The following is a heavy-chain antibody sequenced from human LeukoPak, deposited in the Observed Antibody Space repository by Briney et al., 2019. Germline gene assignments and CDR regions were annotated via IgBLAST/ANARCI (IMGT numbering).Heavy chain of an antibody. D-gene: IGHD2-2*01. CDR1: GYTFTNFD. CDR3: ARAPMGTAALY. CDR2: MNPVSGNA. Sequence: ASVKVSCKASGYTFTNFDINWVRQAPGQGLEWMGWMNPVSGNAGSAQKFQGRVTLTRDMSISTAYMELSSLRSDDTAFYYCARAPMGTAALYWGQGTLVTASS. J-gene: IGHJ4*02. V-gene: IGHV1-8*01.